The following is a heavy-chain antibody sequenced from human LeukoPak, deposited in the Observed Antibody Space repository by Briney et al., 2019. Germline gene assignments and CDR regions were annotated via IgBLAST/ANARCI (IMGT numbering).Heavy chain of an antibody. D-gene: IGHD3-22*01. CDR2: MYYSGST. CDR3: ARPYYYDSRIDP. CDR1: GGSISSGDYY. J-gene: IGHJ5*02. Sequence: SQTLSLTCTVSGGSISSGDYYWSWFRQPPGKGLEWIAYMYYSGSTYYNPSLKSRVTMSADTSKNQLSLELSSVTAADTAVYYCARPYYYDSRIDPWGQGILVTVSS. V-gene: IGHV4-30-4*01.